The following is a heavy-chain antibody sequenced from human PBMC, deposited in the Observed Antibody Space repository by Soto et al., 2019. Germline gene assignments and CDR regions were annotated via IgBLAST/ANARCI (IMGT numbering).Heavy chain of an antibody. CDR2: INHSGST. J-gene: IGHJ6*02. V-gene: IGHV4-34*01. CDR1: CGSFSGYY. CDR3: ARTRQDFWSGYYLPYYYYGMDV. Sequence: SETLSLTCAVYCGSFSGYYCSWIRKPPGKGLEWIGEINHSGSTNYNPSLKSRVTISVDTSKNQFSLKLSSVTAADTAVYYCARTRQDFWSGYYLPYYYYGMDVWGQGTTVTVSS. D-gene: IGHD3-3*01.